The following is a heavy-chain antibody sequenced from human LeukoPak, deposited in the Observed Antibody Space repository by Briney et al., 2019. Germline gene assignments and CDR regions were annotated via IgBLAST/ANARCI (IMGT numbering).Heavy chain of an antibody. J-gene: IGHJ4*02. Sequence: ASVKVSCKASGYTFTSYGISWVRQAPGQGLEWMGWISAYNGNTNYAQKLQGRVTTTTDTSTSTAYMELRSLRSDDTAVYYCARNYYDSSGYSNPFDYWGQGTLVTVSS. CDR2: ISAYNGNT. CDR1: GYTFTSYG. V-gene: IGHV1-18*01. CDR3: ARNYYDSSGYSNPFDY. D-gene: IGHD3-22*01.